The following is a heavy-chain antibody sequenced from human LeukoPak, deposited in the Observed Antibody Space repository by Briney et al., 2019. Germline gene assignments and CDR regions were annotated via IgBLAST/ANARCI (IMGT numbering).Heavy chain of an antibody. V-gene: IGHV3-7*03. CDR1: GFTFSSYW. CDR3: ARDDYVWGSYRYLEAPPD. CDR2: IKQDGSQK. J-gene: IGHJ4*02. Sequence: PGGSLRLSCAASGFTFSSYWMSWVRQAPGKGLEWVANIKQDGSQKYYVDSVKGRFTISRDNAKNSLYLQMNSLRAEDTAVYYCARDDYVWGSYRYLEAPPDWGQGTLVTVSS. D-gene: IGHD3-16*02.